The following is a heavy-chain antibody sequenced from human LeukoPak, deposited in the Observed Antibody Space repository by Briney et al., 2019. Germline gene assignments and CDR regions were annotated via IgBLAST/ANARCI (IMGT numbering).Heavy chain of an antibody. CDR3: ARGVDTAMVTFDY. J-gene: IGHJ4*02. V-gene: IGHV3-21*01. D-gene: IGHD5-18*01. Sequence: GGSLRLSCAASGFTFSSYSMNWVRQAPGKGLEWVSSISSSSSYIYYADSVKGRFTISRDNAKNSLYLQMNSLRAEDTAVCYCARGVDTAMVTFDYWGQGTLVTVSS. CDR1: GFTFSSYS. CDR2: ISSSSSYI.